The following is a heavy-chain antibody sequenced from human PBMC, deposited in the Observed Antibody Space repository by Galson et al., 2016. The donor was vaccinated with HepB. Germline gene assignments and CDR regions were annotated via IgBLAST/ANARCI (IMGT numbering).Heavy chain of an antibody. J-gene: IGHJ4*02. CDR3: AKEADITGWSFFDY. CDR1: GFTFRSYA. D-gene: IGHD6-19*01. Sequence: SLRLSCAASGFTFRSYAMSWVRQAPGKGLERVSAISAGGAYTYYADSVKGRFTISRDNYKNTLYLQMNNLRAEDTAVYYCAKEADITGWSFFDYWGQGTLVTVSS. CDR2: ISAGGAYT. V-gene: IGHV3-23*01.